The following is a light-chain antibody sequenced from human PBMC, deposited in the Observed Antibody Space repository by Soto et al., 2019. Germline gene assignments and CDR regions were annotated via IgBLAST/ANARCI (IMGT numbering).Light chain of an antibody. CDR3: QQYGTSPPT. Sequence: EIVLAQSPGTLSLSPGERATLSCRASQSVSSNFLAWYQKKPGQAPRLLIYGASGRATGIPDRFSGSGSGTDFILTISRLEPEDFAVYYCQQYGTSPPTFGQGTRLDIK. J-gene: IGKJ5*01. V-gene: IGKV3-20*01. CDR1: QSVSSNF. CDR2: GAS.